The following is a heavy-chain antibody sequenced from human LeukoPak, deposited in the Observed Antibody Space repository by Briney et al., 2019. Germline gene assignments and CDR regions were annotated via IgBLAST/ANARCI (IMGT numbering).Heavy chain of an antibody. CDR2: IKQDGRDT. CDR3: ATSEGY. CDR1: GFTLNTHW. J-gene: IGHJ4*02. V-gene: IGHV3-7*03. Sequence: GGSLRLSCAASGFTLNTHWMSWVRQAPGKGGEGVANIKQDGRDTYYVDSVKGRFTISRDNAKNSLNLQMNSLRAEDTAMYYCATSEGYWGQGTLVTVSS.